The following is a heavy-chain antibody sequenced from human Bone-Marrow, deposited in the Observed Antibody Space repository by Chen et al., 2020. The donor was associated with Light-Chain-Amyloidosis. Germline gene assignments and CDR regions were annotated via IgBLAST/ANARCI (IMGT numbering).Heavy chain of an antibody. CDR3: AGFSGVSTWAFDY. V-gene: IGHV3-53*02. CDR1: GFIVSANY. Sequence: EVQLVETGGGVIQPGGSLRLSCAVSGFIVSANYMSWVRQAPGKGLEWVSVIFNGGDTTYAGSLRGRFVISRDGSTNTLYLQMNTLRPDDTAVYYCAGFSGVSTWAFDYWGQGTLVTVSS. J-gene: IGHJ4*02. CDR2: IFNGGDT. D-gene: IGHD1-26*01.